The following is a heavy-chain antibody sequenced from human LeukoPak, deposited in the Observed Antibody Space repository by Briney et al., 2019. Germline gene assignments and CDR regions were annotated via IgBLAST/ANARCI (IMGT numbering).Heavy chain of an antibody. D-gene: IGHD3-3*01. CDR2: ISYDGGKQ. V-gene: IGHV3-30*04. Sequence: GGSLRLSCAASGFTFNSYDMHWVRQAPGKELEWVAVISYDGGKQYYADSVKGRFTISRDNSKSTLYLQMNSLRAEDTAVYYCARAAGKENGYDFWFEHWGQGTLVTVSS. CDR1: GFTFNSYD. CDR3: ARAAGKENGYDFWFEH. J-gene: IGHJ5*02.